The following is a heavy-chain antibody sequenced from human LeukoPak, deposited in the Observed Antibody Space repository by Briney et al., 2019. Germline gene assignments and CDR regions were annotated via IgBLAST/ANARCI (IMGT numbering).Heavy chain of an antibody. V-gene: IGHV3-53*01. CDR1: GFTVSSNY. CDR2: IYSGDST. CDR3: AKSRGYSQYYFDY. D-gene: IGHD5-18*01. J-gene: IGHJ4*02. Sequence: GGSLRLSCAASGFTVSSNYMSWVRQAPGKGLEWVSIIYSGDSTYYTDSVKGRFTISRDNSKNTLYLQMNSLRAEDTAVYYCAKSRGYSQYYFDYWGQGTLVPVSS.